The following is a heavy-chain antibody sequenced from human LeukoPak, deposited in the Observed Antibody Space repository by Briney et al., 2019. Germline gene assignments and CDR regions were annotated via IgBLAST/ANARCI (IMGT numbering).Heavy chain of an antibody. CDR2: IYYSGST. V-gene: IGHV4-59*12. CDR1: GGSISSYY. D-gene: IGHD2-2*01. Sequence: SETLSLTCTVSGGSISSYYWSWIRQPPGKGLEWIGYIYYSGSTNYNPSLKSRVTISVDTSKSQFSLKLSSVTAADTAVYYCARPYCSSTSCYAPFDFWGQGGLVTVSS. J-gene: IGHJ4*02. CDR3: ARPYCSSTSCYAPFDF.